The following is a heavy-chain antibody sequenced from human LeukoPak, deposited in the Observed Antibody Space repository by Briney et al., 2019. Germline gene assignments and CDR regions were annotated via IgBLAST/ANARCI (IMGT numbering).Heavy chain of an antibody. V-gene: IGHV4-39*01. CDR2: IYYSGST. D-gene: IGHD2-15*01. J-gene: IGHJ5*02. Sequence: SETLSLTCTVSGGSISSSSNYWGWLRQPPGKGLEWIRTIYYSGSTYFNPSLKSRVTISVDTSKNQFSLKLSSVTAADTAVYYCARRRGGLNWFDPWGQGTLVTVSS. CDR3: ARRRGGLNWFDP. CDR1: GGSISSSSNY.